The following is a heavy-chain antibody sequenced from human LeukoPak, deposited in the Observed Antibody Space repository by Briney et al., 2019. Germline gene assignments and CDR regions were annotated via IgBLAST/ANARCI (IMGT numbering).Heavy chain of an antibody. Sequence: GGSLRLSCAASGFTFSSYAMSWVRPAPGKGLEWVSAIGGSGGSTYYADSVKGRFTISRDNSKNTLYLQMNSLRAEDTAVYYCAKDGPESGSYGYWGQGTLVTVSS. CDR3: AKDGPESGSYGY. CDR1: GFTFSSYA. J-gene: IGHJ4*02. CDR2: IGGSGGST. V-gene: IGHV3-23*01. D-gene: IGHD1-26*01.